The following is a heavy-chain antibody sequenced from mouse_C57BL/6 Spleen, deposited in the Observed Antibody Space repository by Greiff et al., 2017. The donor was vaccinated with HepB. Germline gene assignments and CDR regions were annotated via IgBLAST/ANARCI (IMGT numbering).Heavy chain of an antibody. D-gene: IGHD1-1*01. J-gene: IGHJ2*01. Sequence: EVKVVESGPELVKPGASVKISCKASGYSFTDYNMNWVKQSNGKSLEWIGVINPNYGTTSYNQKFKGKATLTVDQSSSTAYMQLNSLTSEDSAVYYCARRRGYGSTLDYWGQGTTLIVSS. CDR3: ARRRGYGSTLDY. CDR2: INPNYGTT. V-gene: IGHV1-39*01. CDR1: GYSFTDYN.